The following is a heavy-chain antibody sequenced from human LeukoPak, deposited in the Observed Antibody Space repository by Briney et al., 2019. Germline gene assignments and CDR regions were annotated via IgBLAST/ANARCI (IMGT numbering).Heavy chain of an antibody. V-gene: IGHV4-34*01. CDR3: ARHYSSSSWYDY. CDR1: GGSLSGYY. J-gene: IGHJ4*02. Sequence: SETLSLTCAVYGGSLSGYYWSWIRQPPGKGLEWIGEINHSGSTNYNPSLKSRVTISVDTSKNQFSLKLSSVTAADTAVYYCARHYSSSSWYDYWGQGTLVTVSS. D-gene: IGHD6-13*01. CDR2: INHSGST.